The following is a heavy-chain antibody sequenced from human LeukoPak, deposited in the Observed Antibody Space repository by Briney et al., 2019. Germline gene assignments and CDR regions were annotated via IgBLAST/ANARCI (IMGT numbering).Heavy chain of an antibody. Sequence: GGSLRLSCAASRFTFNSYAMSWVRQAPGKGLEWVSGISSSGGNTYYADSVKGRFTISRDNSKNTLYLQMNSLRVEDTAVYYCARKRPGYYGIDYWGQGTLVTVSS. V-gene: IGHV3-23*01. CDR3: ARKRPGYYGIDY. J-gene: IGHJ4*02. CDR2: ISSSGGNT. CDR1: RFTFNSYA. D-gene: IGHD3-3*01.